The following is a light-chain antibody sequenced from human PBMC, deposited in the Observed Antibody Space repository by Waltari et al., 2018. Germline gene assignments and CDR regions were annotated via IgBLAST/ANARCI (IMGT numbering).Light chain of an antibody. CDR1: RRHTPFP. J-gene: IGLJ2*01. CDR3: QTWGSDIVV. Sequence: LVVTLSPSASAPLGASVKFTCTLSRRHTPFPISRPQQQPQNGPRYLMNVNGDGSHRKGAGFPDRFSGSSSGADRYLTVSSLQSEDEADYYCQTWGSDIVVFGGGTKLTVL. CDR2: VNGDGSH. V-gene: IGLV4-69*01.